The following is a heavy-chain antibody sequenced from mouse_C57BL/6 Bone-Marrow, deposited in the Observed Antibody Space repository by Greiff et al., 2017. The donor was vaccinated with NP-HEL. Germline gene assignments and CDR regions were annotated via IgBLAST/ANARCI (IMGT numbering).Heavy chain of an antibody. CDR3: ARPCPGSTYYAMDY. CDR1: GYAFSSYW. CDR2: IYPGDGDT. D-gene: IGHD4-1*01. J-gene: IGHJ4*01. Sequence: QVQLQQSGAELVKPGASVKLSCKASGYAFSSYWMNWVKQRPGKGLEWIGQIYPGDGDTNYNGKFKGKATLTADKSSSTAYMQRSSLTSEDSAVYCCARPCPGSTYYAMDYWGQGTSVTVSS. V-gene: IGHV1-80*01.